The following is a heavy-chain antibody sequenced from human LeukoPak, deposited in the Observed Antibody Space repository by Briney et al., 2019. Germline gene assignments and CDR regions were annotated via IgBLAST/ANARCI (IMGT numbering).Heavy chain of an antibody. CDR1: GYTFTSYG. V-gene: IGHV1-18*01. CDR3: ARDLHGSGSWGVANDY. CDR2: ISAYNGNT. Sequence: GASVKVSCKASGYTFTSYGISWVRQAPGQGLEWMGWISAYNGNTNYAQKLQGRVTMTTDTSTSTAYMELRSLRSDDTAVYYCARDLHGSGSWGVANDYWGQGTLVTVSS. D-gene: IGHD3-10*01. J-gene: IGHJ4*02.